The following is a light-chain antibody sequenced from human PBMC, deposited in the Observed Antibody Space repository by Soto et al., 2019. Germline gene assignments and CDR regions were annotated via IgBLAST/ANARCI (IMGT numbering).Light chain of an antibody. CDR1: QSIRTW. V-gene: IGKV1-5*03. CDR2: KAS. Sequence: QVTQVPTYLSSAVCESLTITCRASQSIRTWLAWYQQKPGSAPKLLIYKASTLDSGVPSRFSGNGSGTDFALTINNVQPEDCATYYCQQYNSYWTFGLGTKVDIK. CDR3: QQYNSYWT. J-gene: IGKJ1*01.